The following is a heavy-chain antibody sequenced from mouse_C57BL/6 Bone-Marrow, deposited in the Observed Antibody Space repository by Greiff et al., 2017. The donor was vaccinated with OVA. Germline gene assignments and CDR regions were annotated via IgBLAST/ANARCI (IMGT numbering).Heavy chain of an antibody. D-gene: IGHD1-1*01. V-gene: IGHV5-15*01. J-gene: IGHJ2*01. Sequence: EVKVVESGGGLVQPGGSLKLSCAASGFTFSDYGMAWVRQAPRKGPEWVAFISNLAYSIYYADTVTGRFTISRENAKNTLYLEMSSLRSEDTAMYYCARHAGSSGIYFDYWGQGTTLTVSS. CDR1: GFTFSDYG. CDR3: ARHAGSSGIYFDY. CDR2: ISNLAYSI.